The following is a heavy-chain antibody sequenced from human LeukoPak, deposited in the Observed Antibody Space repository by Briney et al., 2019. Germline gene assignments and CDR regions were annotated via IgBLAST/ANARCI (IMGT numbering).Heavy chain of an antibody. V-gene: IGHV4-4*07. CDR2: IYTSGST. CDR1: NGPINTYQ. Sequence: SETLSLTCTVSNGPINTYQWSWIRQPAGKGLEWIGRIYTSGSTNYNPSLKSRVTMSVDTSKNQFSLKLSSVTAADTAVYYCARDSNREFDYWGQGTLVTVSS. CDR3: ARDSNREFDY. D-gene: IGHD1-14*01. J-gene: IGHJ4*02.